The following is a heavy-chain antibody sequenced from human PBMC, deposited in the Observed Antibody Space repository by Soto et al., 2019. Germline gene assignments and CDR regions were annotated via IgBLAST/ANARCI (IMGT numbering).Heavy chain of an antibody. CDR3: ARGDWGSREVSTDFDY. CDR1: YGSIIGGEGY. V-gene: IGHV4-30-4*01. CDR2: IYYSGST. Sequence: LXLTCPGSYGSIIGGEGYWSWIRQPPGKGLEWIGYIYYSGSTYYNPSLKSRVTISVDTSKNQFSLKLSSVTAADTAVYYCARGDWGSREVSTDFDYSGQGTLVTVSS. D-gene: IGHD3-16*01. J-gene: IGHJ4*02.